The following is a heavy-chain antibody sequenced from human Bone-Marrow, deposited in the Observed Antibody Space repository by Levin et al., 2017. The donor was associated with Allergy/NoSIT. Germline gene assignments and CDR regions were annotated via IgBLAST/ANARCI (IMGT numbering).Heavy chain of an antibody. D-gene: IGHD4-17*01. V-gene: IGHV3-23*01. J-gene: IGHJ4*02. CDR3: AKYDYGDYRPYFDY. CDR2: IRGSGGNT. CDR1: GFTFSGYA. Sequence: GGSLRLSCAVSGFTFSGYAMSWVRQAPGKGLEWVSGIRGSGGNTYYSDSVKGRFTISRDNSKNTLYLQMNSLRAEDTAVYYCAKYDYGDYRPYFDYWGQGTLVTVSS.